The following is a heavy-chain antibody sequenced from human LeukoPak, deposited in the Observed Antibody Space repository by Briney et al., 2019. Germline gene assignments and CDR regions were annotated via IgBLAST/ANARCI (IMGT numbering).Heavy chain of an antibody. D-gene: IGHD6-13*01. CDR3: ARSQSSSLIDY. J-gene: IGHJ4*02. V-gene: IGHV3-33*01. CDR2: IWYDGSSK. Sequence: GGSLRLSCAASGFSFSAYGVHWVRQAPGKGLEWVAVIWYDGSSKDYADSVKGRFTLSRDNSKNTLYLQMNSLTVEDTAVYYCARSQSSSLIDYWGQGTLATVSS. CDR1: GFSFSAYG.